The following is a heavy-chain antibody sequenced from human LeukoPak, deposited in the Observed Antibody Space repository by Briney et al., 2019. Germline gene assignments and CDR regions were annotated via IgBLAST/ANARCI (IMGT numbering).Heavy chain of an antibody. D-gene: IGHD2-21*02. CDR3: AKSIEYCGADCYGYFDL. Sequence: ASVKVSCKPSGYTFTGYYMHWVRQDPGQGLEWMGRINPNSGATNYAQKFQGRVTMTRDTSISTAYMELTTLRSDDTAVYYCAKSIEYCGADCYGYFDLWGRGTLVTVSS. CDR1: GYTFTGYY. CDR2: INPNSGAT. V-gene: IGHV1-2*06. J-gene: IGHJ2*01.